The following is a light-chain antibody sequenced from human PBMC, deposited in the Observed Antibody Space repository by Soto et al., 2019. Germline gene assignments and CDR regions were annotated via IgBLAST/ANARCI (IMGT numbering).Light chain of an antibody. CDR2: AAS. CDR1: QNISNY. V-gene: IGKV1-39*01. CDR3: QHSFNTPLT. J-gene: IGKJ4*01. Sequence: DIQMTQSPSSLSASVGDRVTITCRASQNISNYLNWYQQKPGKAPKVLIYAASSLQSGVPSRFSGSGSGTDFTLNISSLQPEDFESYLCQHSFNTPLTFGGGTKVDIK.